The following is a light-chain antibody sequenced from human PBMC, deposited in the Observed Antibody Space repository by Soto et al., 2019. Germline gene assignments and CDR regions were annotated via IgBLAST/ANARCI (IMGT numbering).Light chain of an antibody. V-gene: IGLV1-40*01. CDR1: SSNIGAGYE. Sequence: QSVLTQPPSVSEAPGQRVTISCTGSSSNIGAGYEAHWYQQVPGTAPKLLIYENNNRPSGVPDRFSGSKSGTSDSLAITGLQAEDEAEYSCQSYDSSLSGYVFGTGTKLTVL. CDR2: ENN. CDR3: QSYDSSLSGYV. J-gene: IGLJ1*01.